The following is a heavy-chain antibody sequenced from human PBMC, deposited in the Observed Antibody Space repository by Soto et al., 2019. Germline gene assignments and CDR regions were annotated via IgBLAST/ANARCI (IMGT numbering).Heavy chain of an antibody. V-gene: IGHV4-31*03. D-gene: IGHD6-13*01. Sequence: QVQLQESGPGLVKPSQTLSLTCTVSGGSISSGGYYWSWIRQHPGKGLEWIGYIYYSGSTYYNPSLKSRVTISVDTSKNQFSLKLSSMTAADTAVYYCARGSSWEGSFDPWGQGTLVTVSS. J-gene: IGHJ5*02. CDR1: GGSISSGGYY. CDR2: IYYSGST. CDR3: ARGSSWEGSFDP.